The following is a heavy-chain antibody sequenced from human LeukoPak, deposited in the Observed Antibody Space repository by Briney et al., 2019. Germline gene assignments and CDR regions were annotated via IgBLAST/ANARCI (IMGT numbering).Heavy chain of an antibody. CDR2: ITGSGGST. CDR3: AKDKGDFRSGHHY. J-gene: IGHJ4*02. Sequence: GGSLRLSCAASGFTFSNYAMSWVRQAPGKGLEWVSSITGSGGSTYYADSVKGRFTISRDNSKNTLYLQMSSLRAEDTAVYYCAKDKGDFRSGHHYWGQGTPVTVSS. V-gene: IGHV3-23*01. CDR1: GFTFSNYA. D-gene: IGHD3-3*01.